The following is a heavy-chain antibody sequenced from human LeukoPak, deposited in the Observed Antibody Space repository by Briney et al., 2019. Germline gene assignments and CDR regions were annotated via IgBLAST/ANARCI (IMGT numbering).Heavy chain of an antibody. J-gene: IGHJ4*02. Sequence: PGGSLRLSCAASGFTFSSYAMSWVRQAPGKGLEWIGEINHSGSTNYNPSLKSRVTISVDTSKNQFSLKLSSVTAADTAVYYCARKGYYDFWSGYYRGYYFDYWGQGTLVTVSS. CDR1: GFTFSSYA. CDR3: ARKGYYDFWSGYYRGYYFDY. V-gene: IGHV4-34*01. CDR2: INHSGST. D-gene: IGHD3-3*01.